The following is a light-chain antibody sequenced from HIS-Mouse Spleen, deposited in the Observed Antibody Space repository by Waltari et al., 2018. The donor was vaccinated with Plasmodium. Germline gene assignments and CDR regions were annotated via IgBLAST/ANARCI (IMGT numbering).Light chain of an antibody. CDR1: QGISND. CDR3: LQDYNYPCT. V-gene: IGKV1-6*01. CDR2: ASS. J-gene: IGKJ2*02. Sequence: AIQMTQFPSSLSASVGDRVLITCRASQGISNDLGRYQQKPGKAPKPLISASSSLQSGVPSRFSGSGSGTDFTLTISSLQPEDFATYYCLQDYNYPCTFGQGTKLEIK.